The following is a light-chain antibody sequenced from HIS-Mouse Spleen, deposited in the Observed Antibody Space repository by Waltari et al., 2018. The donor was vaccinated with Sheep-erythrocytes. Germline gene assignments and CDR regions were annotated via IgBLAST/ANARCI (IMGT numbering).Light chain of an antibody. CDR2: DVS. Sequence: QSALTQPRSVSGSPGQPVTISCTGTSSEVGGYNNVSWYQQHPGKAPKLMIYDVSKRPSGVPDRFSGSKSGNTASLTISGLQAEDEADYYCCSYAGSYNHVFATGTKVTVL. CDR3: CSYAGSYNHV. J-gene: IGLJ1*01. CDR1: SSEVGGYNN. V-gene: IGLV2-11*01.